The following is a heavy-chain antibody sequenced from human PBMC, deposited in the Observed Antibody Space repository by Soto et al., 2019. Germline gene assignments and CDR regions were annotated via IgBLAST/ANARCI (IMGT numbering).Heavy chain of an antibody. J-gene: IGHJ4*02. V-gene: IGHV3-23*01. CDR3: ARWSYLDY. CDR2: ISGSGGKT. Sequence: PGGSLRLSCAASGFSFGSYALSWVRQAPGKGLEWVSTISGSGGKTFYADSVKGRFSISRDTSQNTLYLQMNSLRADDTAIYYCARWSYLDYWGQGTRVTAPQ. CDR1: GFSFGSYA. D-gene: IGHD3-3*01.